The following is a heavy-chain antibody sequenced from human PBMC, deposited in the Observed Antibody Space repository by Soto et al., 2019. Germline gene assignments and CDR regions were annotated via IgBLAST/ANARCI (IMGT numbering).Heavy chain of an antibody. V-gene: IGHV4-30-4*01. CDR1: GGSISSGDYY. J-gene: IGHJ4*02. D-gene: IGHD3-22*01. CDR3: AGAPYYYDSSGYYPFDY. Sequence: SETLSLTCTVSGGSISSGDYYWSWIRQPPGKGLEWIGYIYYSGSTYYNPSLKSRVTISVDTSKNQFSLKLSSVTAADTAVYYCAGAPYYYDSSGYYPFDYWGQGTLVTVS. CDR2: IYYSGST.